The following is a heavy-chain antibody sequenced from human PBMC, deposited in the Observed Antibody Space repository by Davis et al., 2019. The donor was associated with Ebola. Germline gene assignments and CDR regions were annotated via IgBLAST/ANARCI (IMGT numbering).Heavy chain of an antibody. CDR3: ARGSRLWFGELSYYYGMDV. CDR1: GGSISSSNW. CDR2: INHSGST. D-gene: IGHD3-10*01. J-gene: IGHJ6*02. V-gene: IGHV4-4*02. Sequence: SETLSLTCAVSGGSISSSNWWSWVRQPPGKGLEWIGEINHSGSTNYNPSLKSRVTISVDTSKKQFSLKLSSVTAADTAVYYCARGSRLWFGELSYYYGMDVWGQGTTVTVSS.